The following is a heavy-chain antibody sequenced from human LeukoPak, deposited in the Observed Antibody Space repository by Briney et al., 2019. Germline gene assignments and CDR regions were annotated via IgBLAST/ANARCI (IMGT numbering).Heavy chain of an antibody. V-gene: IGHV1-46*01. Sequence: GASVKVSCKASGYTFTSYYMHWVRQAPGQGLEWMGIINPSGGSTSYAQKFQGRVTMTRDTSTSTVYMELSSLRSEDTAVYYCASGITMVRDGNYYGMDVWGQGTTVTVSS. CDR1: GYTFTSYY. J-gene: IGHJ6*02. D-gene: IGHD3-10*01. CDR3: ASGITMVRDGNYYGMDV. CDR2: INPSGGST.